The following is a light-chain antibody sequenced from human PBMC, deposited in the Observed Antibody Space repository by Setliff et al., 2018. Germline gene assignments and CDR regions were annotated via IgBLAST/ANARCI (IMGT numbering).Light chain of an antibody. CDR2: EVS. CDR3: SSYSGSSTLV. Sequence: QSALTQPASVSGSPGQSITISCTGTSSDVGGYNYVSWYQRHPGTAPKLMIYEVSDRPSGVSNRFSGSRSGNTASLTISGLQAEDEADYYCSSYSGSSTLVFGTGTKVT. V-gene: IGLV2-14*01. J-gene: IGLJ1*01. CDR1: SSDVGGYNY.